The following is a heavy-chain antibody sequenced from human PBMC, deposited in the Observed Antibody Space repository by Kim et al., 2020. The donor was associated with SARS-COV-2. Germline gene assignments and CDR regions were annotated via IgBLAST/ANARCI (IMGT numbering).Heavy chain of an antibody. CDR1: GFIFSDSV. CDR2: INYDGIGK. Sequence: GGSLRLSCVASGFIFSDSVMNWVRQAPGKGLEWVALINYDGIGKHYEDSVKGRFTISRDNSKTTLYLQMNSLRSEDTAVYYCVRESETSGNYFDNWGQG. D-gene: IGHD3-10*01. CDR3: VRESETSGNYFDN. J-gene: IGHJ5*02. V-gene: IGHV3-30-3*01.